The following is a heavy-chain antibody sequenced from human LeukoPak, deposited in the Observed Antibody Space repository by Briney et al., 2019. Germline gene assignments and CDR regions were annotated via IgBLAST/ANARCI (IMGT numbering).Heavy chain of an antibody. CDR1: GFTLISYW. J-gene: IGHJ3*02. CDR3: ARSYYYGSGSYAFDI. CDR2: INSDGSGI. Sequence: PGGSLRLSCAASGFTLISYWMHWVRQAPGKGLVWVSRINSDGSGITYADSVKGRFTISRDSAKNTLYLQMDGLRAEDTAVYYCARSYYYGSGSYAFDIWGQGTMVTVSS. D-gene: IGHD3-10*01. V-gene: IGHV3-74*01.